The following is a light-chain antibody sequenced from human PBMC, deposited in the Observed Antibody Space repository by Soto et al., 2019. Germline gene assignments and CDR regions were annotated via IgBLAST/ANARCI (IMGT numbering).Light chain of an antibody. CDR1: QSVSST. CDR2: GAS. CDR3: QHYNNWPA. V-gene: IGKV3-15*01. Sequence: EIVMTQSPATLSVSPGERATLSCRASQSVSSTLAWYQQKPGQAPRLLIYGASTRATGIPARFSGSGSGTQFTITISRLQSEDFAVYYCQHYNNWPAFGQGTKVEI. J-gene: IGKJ1*01.